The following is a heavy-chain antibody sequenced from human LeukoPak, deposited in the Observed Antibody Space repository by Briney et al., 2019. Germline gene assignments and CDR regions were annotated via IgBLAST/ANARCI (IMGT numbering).Heavy chain of an antibody. J-gene: IGHJ5*02. Sequence: ASVKVSCKASGGTFSSYAISWVRQAPGQGLEWMGWISANNGKTNYAQKLQGRVTMTTDTSTSTVYMELRSLRSDDTAVYYCARVLVAATPANWFDPWGQGTLVTVSS. CDR2: ISANNGKT. V-gene: IGHV1-18*01. D-gene: IGHD2-15*01. CDR3: ARVLVAATPANWFDP. CDR1: GGTFSSYA.